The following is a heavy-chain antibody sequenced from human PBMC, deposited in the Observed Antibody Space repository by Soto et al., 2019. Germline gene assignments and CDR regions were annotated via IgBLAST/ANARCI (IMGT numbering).Heavy chain of an antibody. CDR3: ATSNAQLIAAAGFDY. J-gene: IGHJ4*02. D-gene: IGHD6-13*01. V-gene: IGHV3-23*01. CDR1: GFTFSSYA. Sequence: HPGGSLRLSCAASGFTFSSYAMSWVRQAPGKGLEWVSAISGSGGSTYYADSVKGRFTISRDNSKNTLYLQMNSLRAEDTAVYYCATSNAQLIAAAGFDYWGQGTLVTVSS. CDR2: ISGSGGST.